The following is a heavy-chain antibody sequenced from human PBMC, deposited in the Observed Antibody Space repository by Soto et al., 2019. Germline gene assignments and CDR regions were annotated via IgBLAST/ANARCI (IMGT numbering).Heavy chain of an antibody. D-gene: IGHD2-2*01. CDR3: ARVGLYQLYHGMDV. CDR2: IRSKAYGGTT. Sequence: GGSLRLSCTASGFTFGDYAMSWFRQAPGKGLEWVGFIRSKAYGGTTEYAASVKGRFTISRDDSKSIAYLQMNSLKTEDTAVYYCARVGLYQLYHGMDVWGQGTTVTVSS. CDR1: GFTFGDYA. J-gene: IGHJ6*02. V-gene: IGHV3-49*03.